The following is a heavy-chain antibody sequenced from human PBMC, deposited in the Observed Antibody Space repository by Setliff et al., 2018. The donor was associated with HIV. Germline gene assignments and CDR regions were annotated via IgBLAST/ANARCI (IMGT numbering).Heavy chain of an antibody. CDR1: GYSISSGYY. Sequence: PSETLSLTCAVSGYSISSGYYWGWIRQPPGKGLEWIGSIYHSGSTYYNPSLKSRVTISVHTSKNQFSLKLSSVTAADTAVYYCASSIVVDAFDIWGQGTMVTVSS. V-gene: IGHV4-38-2*01. CDR3: ASSIVVDAFDI. D-gene: IGHD2-21*01. CDR2: IYHSGST. J-gene: IGHJ3*02.